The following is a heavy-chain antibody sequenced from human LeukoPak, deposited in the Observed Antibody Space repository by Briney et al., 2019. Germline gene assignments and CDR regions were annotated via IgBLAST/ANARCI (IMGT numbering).Heavy chain of an antibody. CDR1: GYTFTSYG. Sequence: GASVKVSCKASGYTFTSYGISWVRQAPGQGLEWMGWISAYNGNTNYAQKLQGRVTMTTDTSTSTAYMELRSLRSDDTAVYYCARSSHYDFWSGYSTRWFDPWGQGTLVTVSS. J-gene: IGHJ5*02. CDR2: ISAYNGNT. CDR3: ARSSHYDFWSGYSTRWFDP. D-gene: IGHD3-3*01. V-gene: IGHV1-18*01.